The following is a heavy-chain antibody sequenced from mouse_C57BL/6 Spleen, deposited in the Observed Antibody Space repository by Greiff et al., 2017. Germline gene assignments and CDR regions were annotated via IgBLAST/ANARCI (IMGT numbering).Heavy chain of an antibody. CDR2: IDPSDSYT. J-gene: IGHJ2*01. Sequence: QVQLQQPGAELVMPGASVKLSCKASGYTFTSYWMHWVKQRPGQGLEWIGVIDPSDSYTNYNQKFKGKSTLTVDKSSSTAYMQLSSLTSEDSAVYNGARAWGDYVDYWGQGTTGTVSS. CDR3: ARAWGDYVDY. CDR1: GYTFTSYW. D-gene: IGHD4-1*01. V-gene: IGHV1-69*01.